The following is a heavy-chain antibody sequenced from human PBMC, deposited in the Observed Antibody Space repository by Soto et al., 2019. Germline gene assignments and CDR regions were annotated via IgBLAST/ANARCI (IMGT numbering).Heavy chain of an antibody. CDR2: ISYDGSNK. V-gene: IGHV3-30*18. J-gene: IGHJ2*01. Sequence: QVQLVESGGGVVQPGRSLRLSCAASGFTFSSYGMHWVRQAPGKGLEWVAVISYDGSNKYYADSVKGRFTISRDNSKNTLYRQMNSLRTEDTAVYYCAKQLAAGGAWYCDLWGRGTLVTVSS. CDR1: GFTFSSYG. CDR3: AKQLAAGGAWYCDL. D-gene: IGHD6-25*01.